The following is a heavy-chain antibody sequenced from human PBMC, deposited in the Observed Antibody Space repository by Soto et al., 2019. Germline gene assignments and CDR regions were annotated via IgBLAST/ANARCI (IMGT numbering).Heavy chain of an antibody. D-gene: IGHD3-10*01. Sequence: PGGSLRLSCAASGFTFSNYAIHWVRQAPGKGLEWVTIISKDWNSKHYADSVKGRFTISRDNSKNTMFLPTNSMRPEDTAVYYCARDPQGSYCYIDYWGQGTPVTVSS. V-gene: IGHV3-30-3*01. J-gene: IGHJ4*02. CDR3: ARDPQGSYCYIDY. CDR1: GFTFSNYA. CDR2: ISKDWNSK.